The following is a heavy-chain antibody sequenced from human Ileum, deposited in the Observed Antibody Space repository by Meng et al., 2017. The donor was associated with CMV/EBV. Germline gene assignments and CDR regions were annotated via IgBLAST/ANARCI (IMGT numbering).Heavy chain of an antibody. CDR1: GVSIGSYY. Sequence: SETLSPTCTVSGVSIGSYYWSWIRQPPGKELEWIGFIFYTGSTNYNPSLKSRVAISIDTSKNQFSLNLTSVTAADTAVYYCARIGIYSVFDPWGQGTQVTVSS. CDR2: IFYTGST. J-gene: IGHJ5*02. D-gene: IGHD1-14*01. CDR3: ARIGIYSVFDP. V-gene: IGHV4-59*03.